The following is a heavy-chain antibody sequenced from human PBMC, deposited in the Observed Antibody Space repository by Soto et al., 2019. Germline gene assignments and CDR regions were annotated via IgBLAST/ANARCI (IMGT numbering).Heavy chain of an antibody. CDR1: GFILSSYA. CDR2: ISSSGEST. CDR3: ARDPSTGYADY. D-gene: IGHD3-9*01. Sequence: GGSLRLSCAASGFILSSYALNWVRQSPGKGLEWVSTISSSGESTYYADSVKGRFTISRDNSKNTLYLQMNSLRAEDTAIYSCARDPSTGYADYWGQGXLVTVYS. V-gene: IGHV3-23*01. J-gene: IGHJ4*02.